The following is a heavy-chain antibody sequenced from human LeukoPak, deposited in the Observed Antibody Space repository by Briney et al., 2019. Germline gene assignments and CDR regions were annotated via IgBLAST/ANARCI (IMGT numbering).Heavy chain of an antibody. J-gene: IGHJ3*02. D-gene: IGHD3-3*01. V-gene: IGHV1-69*02. CDR3: ARGPLPGYDFWSGYRGDAFDI. Sequence: ASVKVSCKASGGTLSSYTISWVRQAPGQGLEWMGRIIPILGIANYAQKFQGRVTITADKSTSTAYMELSSLRSEDTAVYYCARGPLPGYDFWSGYRGDAFDIWGQGTMVTVSS. CDR2: IIPILGIA. CDR1: GGTLSSYT.